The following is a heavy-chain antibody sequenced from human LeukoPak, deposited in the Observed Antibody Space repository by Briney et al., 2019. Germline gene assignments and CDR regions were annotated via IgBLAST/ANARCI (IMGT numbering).Heavy chain of an antibody. CDR1: GFTFSSYS. D-gene: IGHD3-16*02. Sequence: GGSLRLSCVASGFTFSSYSMNWVRQAPGKGLEWVSYISSSSSTIYYADSVKGRFTISRDNAKNSLYLQMNSLRAEDTALYYCAREDTYDYVWGSYRSRNYFDYWGQGTLVTVSS. CDR3: AREDTYDYVWGSYRSRNYFDY. V-gene: IGHV3-48*01. CDR2: ISSSSSTI. J-gene: IGHJ4*02.